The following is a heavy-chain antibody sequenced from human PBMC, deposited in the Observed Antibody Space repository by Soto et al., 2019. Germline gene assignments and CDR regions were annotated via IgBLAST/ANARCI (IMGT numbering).Heavy chain of an antibody. CDR3: AGATTSAGPTH. D-gene: IGHD1-26*01. CDR1: GFSFSTDG. CDR2: IWYDGSES. J-gene: IGHJ4*02. Sequence: QVQLVESGGGVVQPGKSLRLSCAASGFSFSTDGMHWVRQAPGRGLEWVALIWYDGSESYCAYSVTGPFTISRHNFRRTVHRHMYSLIDAETAVYFCAGATTSAGPTHWRQGTLVTVSS. V-gene: IGHV3-33*01.